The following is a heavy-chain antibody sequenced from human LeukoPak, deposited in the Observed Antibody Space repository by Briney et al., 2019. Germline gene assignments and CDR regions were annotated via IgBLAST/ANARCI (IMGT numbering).Heavy chain of an antibody. D-gene: IGHD5-18*01. CDR1: GYTFTDYY. CDR2: INPNRGGT. Sequence: ASVKVSCKASGYTFTDYYFHWVRQAPGQGVEWIGWINPNRGGTNYAQEFQGRVTITRDTSIGTAYTDLNSLKSDDTAVYYCARAGGGGYTFDYWGQGTLVTVSS. V-gene: IGHV1-2*02. CDR3: ARAGGGGYTFDY. J-gene: IGHJ4*02.